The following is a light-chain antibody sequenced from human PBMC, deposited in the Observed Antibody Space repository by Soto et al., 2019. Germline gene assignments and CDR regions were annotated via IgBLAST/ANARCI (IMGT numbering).Light chain of an antibody. CDR1: SNDVGAYDY. CDR2: DVS. V-gene: IGLV2-11*01. J-gene: IGLJ1*01. CDR3: CSYAVRDTFFV. Sequence: QSALTQPRSVSGSPGQSVIISCTGTSNDVGAYDYVSWYQQLPGKAPQLVIYDVSKRPSGVPARFSGSKSGNTASLTISRLQAEDEADYFCCSYAVRDTFFVFGIGTKVTVL.